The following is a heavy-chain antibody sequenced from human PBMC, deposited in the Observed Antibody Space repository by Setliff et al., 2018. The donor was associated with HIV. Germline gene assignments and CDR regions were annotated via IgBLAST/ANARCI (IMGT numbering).Heavy chain of an antibody. Sequence: SETLSLTCTVSGGSITSTTYQWAWIRQPPGKGLEWIANIYDSGSTYYNPSLKSRVTISVDTSKNQFSLKLISVTAADTAVYYCARHKTHPFDSWGQGALVTVS. CDR3: ARHKTHPFDS. V-gene: IGHV4-39*01. J-gene: IGHJ4*02. CDR1: GGSITSTTYQ. CDR2: IYDSGST.